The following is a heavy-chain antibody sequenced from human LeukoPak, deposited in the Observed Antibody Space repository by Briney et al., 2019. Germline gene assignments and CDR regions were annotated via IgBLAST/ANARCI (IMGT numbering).Heavy chain of an antibody. V-gene: IGHV4-61*02. CDR2: ISSSGST. D-gene: IGHD3-22*01. Sequence: PSQTLSLTCTVSGDSISSGDYYWSWIRQRAGKGLEWIGRISSSGSTNYNPSLKSRVTISVDTSKNQFSLKLRSVTAADTAVYFCARGPYPYDSSGAFDIWGQGTMVTVSS. J-gene: IGHJ3*02. CDR3: ARGPYPYDSSGAFDI. CDR1: GDSISSGDYY.